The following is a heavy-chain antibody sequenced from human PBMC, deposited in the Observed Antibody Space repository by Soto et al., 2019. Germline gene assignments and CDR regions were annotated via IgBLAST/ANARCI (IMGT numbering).Heavy chain of an antibody. CDR2: IYHSGTT. J-gene: IGHJ5*01. CDR3: ARGRYCLTGRCFPNWFDS. V-gene: IGHV4-4*02. CDR1: GGSISSSNL. D-gene: IGHD7-27*01. Sequence: SETLSLTCAVSGGSISSSNLWSWVRQPPGKGLEWIGEIYHSGTTYYNPSFESRVAISVDTSKSQFSLNVTSVTAADTAVYFCARGRYCLTGRCFPNWFDSWGQGALVTVSS.